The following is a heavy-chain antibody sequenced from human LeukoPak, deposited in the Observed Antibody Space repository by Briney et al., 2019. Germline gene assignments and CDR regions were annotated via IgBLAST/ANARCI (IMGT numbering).Heavy chain of an antibody. CDR3: ARDYGSGSYYKGNFDY. CDR1: GFTFSSYG. J-gene: IGHJ4*02. CDR2: IWFDGSFK. D-gene: IGHD3-10*01. V-gene: IGHV3-33*08. Sequence: GGSLRLSCAASGFTFSSYGMHWVRQAPGKGLEWVAVIWFDGSFKYYADSVKGRFTISRDNSKNTLYMQMSSLRAEDTAVYYCARDYGSGSYYKGNFDYWGQGTLVTVSS.